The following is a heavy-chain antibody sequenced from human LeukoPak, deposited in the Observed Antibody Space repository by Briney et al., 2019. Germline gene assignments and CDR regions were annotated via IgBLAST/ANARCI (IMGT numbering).Heavy chain of an antibody. V-gene: IGHV1-2*04. Sequence: GASVKVSCKASGYTFTSYGISWVRQAPGQGLEWMGWINPNSGGTNYAQKFQGWVTMTRDTSISTAYMELSRLRSDDTAVYYCARDRGDILTGYYTVGAFDIWGQGTMVTVSS. CDR3: ARDRGDILTGYYTVGAFDI. D-gene: IGHD3-9*01. CDR2: INPNSGGT. J-gene: IGHJ3*02. CDR1: GYTFTSYG.